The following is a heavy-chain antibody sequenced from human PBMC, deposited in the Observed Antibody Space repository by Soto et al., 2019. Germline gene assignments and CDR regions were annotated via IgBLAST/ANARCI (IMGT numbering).Heavy chain of an antibody. CDR1: GGSISSYY. Sequence: PSETLSLTCTVSGGSISSYYWTWIRQPPGKGLEWIGFMYNSGSTHYNPSLKSRVTISVDTSKNQFSLKLSSVTAADTAVYYCARDLYGGKDFDYWGQGTLVTVSS. CDR3: ARDLYGGKDFDY. V-gene: IGHV4-59*01. D-gene: IGHD4-17*01. J-gene: IGHJ4*02. CDR2: MYNSGST.